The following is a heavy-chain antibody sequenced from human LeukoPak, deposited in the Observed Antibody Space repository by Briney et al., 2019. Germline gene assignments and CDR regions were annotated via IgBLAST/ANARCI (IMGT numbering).Heavy chain of an antibody. Sequence: GASVKVSCKASGYTFTNYNMHWVRQAPGQGLEWMGWINPNSGDTSYAQKFQDRVTMTRDTSVTTAYMELTRLTPDDTAVYYCASLRLVDYWGQGTLVTASS. J-gene: IGHJ4*02. CDR1: GYTFTNYN. D-gene: IGHD6-19*01. CDR3: ASLRLVDY. CDR2: INPNSGDT. V-gene: IGHV1-2*02.